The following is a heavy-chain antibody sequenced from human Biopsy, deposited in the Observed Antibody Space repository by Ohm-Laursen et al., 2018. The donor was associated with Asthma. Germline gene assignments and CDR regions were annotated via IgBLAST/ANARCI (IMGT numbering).Heavy chain of an antibody. J-gene: IGHJ6*02. Sequence: SDTLSLTCSVYGGSFSSNYWSWIRQTPGKGLEWLGETHHSGYTKCNPSLSSRLTLLVDTSKNHFSLRLTSGTAADTAVYYCARGSSSRLSQWELLVLGGKRAHSYYGMDVWGQGTTVTVSS. V-gene: IGHV4-34*01. CDR1: GGSFSSNY. D-gene: IGHD1-26*01. CDR2: THHSGYT. CDR3: ARGSSSRLSQWELLVLGGKRAHSYYGMDV.